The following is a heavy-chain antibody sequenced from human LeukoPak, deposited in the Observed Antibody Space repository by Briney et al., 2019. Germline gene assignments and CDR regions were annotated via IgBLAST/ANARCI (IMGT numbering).Heavy chain of an antibody. Sequence: GGSLRLSCAASGFTFSSYGMHWVRQAPGKGLEWVSSISSSSSYIYYADSVKGRFTISRDNSKNTLYLQMNSLRAEDTAVYYCARERPNNYCYYGMDVWGQGTTVTVSS. CDR2: ISSSSSYI. D-gene: IGHD1-1*01. CDR3: ARERPNNYCYYGMDV. J-gene: IGHJ6*02. V-gene: IGHV3-21*01. CDR1: GFTFSSYG.